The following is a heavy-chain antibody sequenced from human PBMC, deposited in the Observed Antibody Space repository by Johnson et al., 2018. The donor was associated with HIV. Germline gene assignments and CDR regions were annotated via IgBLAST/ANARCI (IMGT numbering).Heavy chain of an antibody. CDR2: IGTGGDT. CDR3: ARGSSEGAFDI. CDR1: GFSFSSYD. V-gene: IGHV3-13*01. Sequence: VQLVESGGGLVQPGGSLRLSCAASGFSFSSYDMHWVRQATGKGLEWVSGIGTGGDTYYPGSVKGRFTISRENAKNSLYLQMNSLRAEDTAVYYCARGSSEGAFDIWGQGTMVTVSS. J-gene: IGHJ3*02. D-gene: IGHD6-19*01.